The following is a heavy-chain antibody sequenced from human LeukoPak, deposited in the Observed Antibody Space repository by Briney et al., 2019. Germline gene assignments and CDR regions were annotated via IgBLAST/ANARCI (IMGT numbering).Heavy chain of an antibody. Sequence: PSETLSLTCTASGDSITNSNYYWGWVRQSPGRGLEWLGNIFYNGGPYYNPSFKSRVAISVDTSKNHFSLTLNAVTAADTAVYYCARDDRVGAILGYMDVWGKGTTVTISS. CDR2: IFYNGGP. V-gene: IGHV4-39*07. CDR1: GDSITNSNYY. CDR3: ARDDRVGAILGYMDV. D-gene: IGHD1-26*01. J-gene: IGHJ6*03.